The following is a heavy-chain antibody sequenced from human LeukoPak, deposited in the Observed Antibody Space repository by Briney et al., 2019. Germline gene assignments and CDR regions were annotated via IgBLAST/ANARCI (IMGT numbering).Heavy chain of an antibody. CDR2: ISGSGAST. V-gene: IGHV3-23*01. J-gene: IGHJ4*02. Sequence: QSGGSLRLSCAASGFTFRTYAMSWVRQGPGKGLEWVSLISGSGASTYYADSVKGRFTISRDNSKNTLYLQMNSLRAEDTAVYYCAKSGGSGTLYYFDYWGQGTLVTGSS. CDR3: AKSGGSGTLYYFDY. D-gene: IGHD3-10*01. CDR1: GFTFRTYA.